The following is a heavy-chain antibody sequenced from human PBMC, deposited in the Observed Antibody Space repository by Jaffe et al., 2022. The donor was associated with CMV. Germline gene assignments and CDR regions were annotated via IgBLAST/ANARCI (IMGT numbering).Heavy chain of an antibody. V-gene: IGHV3-43*01. D-gene: IGHD6-13*01. CDR2: ISWDGGST. Sequence: EVQLVESGGVVVQPGGSLRLSCAASGFTFDDYTMHWVRQAPGKGLEWVSLISWDGGSTYYADSVKGRFTISRDNSKNSLYLQMNSLRTEDTALYYCATGIAAAGTLSGFSSGFEDENDYWGQGTLVTVSS. CDR1: GFTFDDYT. J-gene: IGHJ4*02. CDR3: ATGIAAAGTLSGFSSGFEDENDY.